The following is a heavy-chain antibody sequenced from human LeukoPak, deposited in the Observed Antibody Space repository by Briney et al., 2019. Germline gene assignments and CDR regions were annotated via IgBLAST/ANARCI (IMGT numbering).Heavy chain of an antibody. CDR1: GFTFSSYW. CDR3: ARGLSNRYCSSTSCQPAFDI. CDR2: IKQDGSEK. Sequence: GGSLRLSCAASGFTFSSYWMSWVRQAPGKGLEWVANIKQDGSEKYCVDSVKGRFTTSRDNAKNSLYLQMNSLRAEDTAVYYCARGLSNRYCSSTSCQPAFDIWGQGTMVTVSS. J-gene: IGHJ3*02. D-gene: IGHD2-2*01. V-gene: IGHV3-7*01.